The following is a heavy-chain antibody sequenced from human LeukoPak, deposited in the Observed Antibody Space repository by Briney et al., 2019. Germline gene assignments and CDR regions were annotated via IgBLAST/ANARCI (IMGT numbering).Heavy chain of an antibody. CDR1: GYTFTGNY. Sequence: GASVTVSCKASGYTFTGNYIHWVRQAPGQGLEWMGWINPSNGDTKYAQNFQGRVTMSRDMSISTAYMELSRLRSDDTAVYYCARDPDGNTYPWFDPWGQGTLVTVSS. V-gene: IGHV1-2*02. D-gene: IGHD1-1*01. J-gene: IGHJ5*02. CDR2: INPSNGDT. CDR3: ARDPDGNTYPWFDP.